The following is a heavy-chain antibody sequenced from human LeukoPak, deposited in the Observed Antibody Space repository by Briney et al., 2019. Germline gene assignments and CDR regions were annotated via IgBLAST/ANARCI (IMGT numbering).Heavy chain of an antibody. CDR2: IWYDGSNK. Sequence: GGSLRLSCAASGFTFSSYAMHWVRQAPGKGLEWVALIWYDGSNKYYADSVKGRFTISRDNSKNTLLLQMSSLRVEDTAMYFCARGDYYGSGSNADYWGQGTLVSVSS. CDR3: ARGDYYGSGSNADY. CDR1: GFTFSSYA. V-gene: IGHV3-33*01. D-gene: IGHD3-10*01. J-gene: IGHJ4*02.